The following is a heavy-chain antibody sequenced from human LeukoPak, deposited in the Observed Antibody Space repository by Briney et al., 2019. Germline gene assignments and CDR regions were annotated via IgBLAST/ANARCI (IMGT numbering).Heavy chain of an antibody. J-gene: IGHJ4*02. CDR2: ISGSGGST. Sequence: PGGSLRLSCAASGFTFSSYAMSWVRQAPGKGLEWVSAISGSGGSTYYADSVKGRFTISRDNSKNTLYLQMNSLRAEDTAVYYCANSPTYYDYVWGSYRPPYFDYWGQGTLVTVSS. D-gene: IGHD3-16*02. CDR3: ANSPTYYDYVWGSYRPPYFDY. V-gene: IGHV3-23*01. CDR1: GFTFSSYA.